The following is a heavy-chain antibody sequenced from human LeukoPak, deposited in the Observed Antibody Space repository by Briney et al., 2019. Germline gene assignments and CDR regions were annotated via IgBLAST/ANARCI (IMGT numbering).Heavy chain of an antibody. CDR1: GFTFSSFA. V-gene: IGHV3-23*01. D-gene: IGHD3-10*01. CDR3: AKGGAKRSYFDY. J-gene: IGHJ4*02. CDR2: ISGYGDST. Sequence: GGSLRLSCSASGFTFSSFAMNWVRQAPGKGLEWVSIISGYGDSTYYADSVKGRFTISRDNSKNTLYLQMNSLRAEDTAVYYCAKGGAKRSYFDYWGQGTLVTVSS.